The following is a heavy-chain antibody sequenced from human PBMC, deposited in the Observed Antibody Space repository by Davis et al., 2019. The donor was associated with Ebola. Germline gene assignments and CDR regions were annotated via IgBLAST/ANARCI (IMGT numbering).Heavy chain of an antibody. V-gene: IGHV5-51*01. CDR3: ARLLSTMYYFDY. J-gene: IGHJ4*02. CDR1: GYTFTSYS. D-gene: IGHD2-2*01. Sequence: GESLKISCKASGYTFTSYSIAWVRQMPGKGLEWMGIIYPGDSDTRYSSSFQGQITISADKSISTAYLQWSSLKASDTAMYYCARLLSTMYYFDYWGQGTLVTVSS. CDR2: IYPGDSDT.